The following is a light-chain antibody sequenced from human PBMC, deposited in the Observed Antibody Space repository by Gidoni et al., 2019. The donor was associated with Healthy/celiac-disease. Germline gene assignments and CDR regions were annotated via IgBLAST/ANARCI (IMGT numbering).Light chain of an antibody. J-gene: IGKJ2*01. CDR3: QQYYSTPHT. V-gene: IGKV4-1*01. Sequence: DIVMTQSPDSLAVSLGDKATINCKSSQSVLYISNNKNYLAWYQQKPGQPPKLLIYWASTRESGVPDRFSGSGSGTDFTLTIRSLQAEDVAVYYCQQYYSTPHTFGQGTKLEIK. CDR1: QSVLYISNNKNY. CDR2: WAS.